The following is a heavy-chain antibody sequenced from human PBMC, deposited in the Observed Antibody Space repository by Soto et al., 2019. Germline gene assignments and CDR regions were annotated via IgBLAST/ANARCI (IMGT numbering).Heavy chain of an antibody. V-gene: IGHV3-48*02. Sequence: ESGGGLVQPGGSLRLSCAASGFTFSSYSMNWVRQAPGKGLEWVSYISSSSITIYYADSVKGRFTISRDNAKNSLYLQMNSLRDEDTAVYYCARESAALNWFDPWGQGTLVTVSS. D-gene: IGHD2-2*01. J-gene: IGHJ5*02. CDR1: GFTFSSYS. CDR2: ISSSSITI. CDR3: ARESAALNWFDP.